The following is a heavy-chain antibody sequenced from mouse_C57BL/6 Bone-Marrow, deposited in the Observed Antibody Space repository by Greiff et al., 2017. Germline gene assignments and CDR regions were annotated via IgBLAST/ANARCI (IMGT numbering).Heavy chain of an antibody. CDR2: IDPSDSYT. J-gene: IGHJ4*01. V-gene: IGHV1-50*01. Sequence: QVQLQQPGAELVKPGASVKLSCKASGYTFTSYWLQWVKQRPGQGLEWIGVIDPSDSYTKYKQKLKGKATLTVDTSSSTVYMQLSSLTSEDSAVDYYTRYYYCSRYDYAMDYWGQGTSVTVSS. CDR3: TRYYYCSRYDYAMDY. D-gene: IGHD1-1*01. CDR1: GYTFTSYW.